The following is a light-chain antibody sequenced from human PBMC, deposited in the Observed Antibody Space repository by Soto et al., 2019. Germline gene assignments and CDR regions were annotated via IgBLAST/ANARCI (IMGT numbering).Light chain of an antibody. Sequence: QSALTQPPSASGSHGQSVTISWTGTSSDVGGYNYVSWYQQHPGKAPKLMIYEVSTRPSGVPDRFSGSKSGNTASLTVSGLQAEDEADYYCSSYAGSNNLVFGGGTQLTVL. CDR1: SSDVGGYNY. CDR2: EVS. CDR3: SSYAGSNNLV. V-gene: IGLV2-8*01. J-gene: IGLJ3*02.